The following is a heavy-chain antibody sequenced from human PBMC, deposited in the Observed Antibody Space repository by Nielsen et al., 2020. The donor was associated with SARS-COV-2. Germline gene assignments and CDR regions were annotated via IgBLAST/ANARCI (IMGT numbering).Heavy chain of an antibody. V-gene: IGHV3-21*01. Sequence: GGSLRLSCVASGFTFSDYTMNWVRQAPGKGLQWVSSISSRSSWIYYTDSVKGRFTISRDNANNSLFLQMNNLRDDDTAVYYCVRDVRSSGWYYFDYWGQGALVTVSS. J-gene: IGHJ4*02. D-gene: IGHD6-19*01. CDR2: ISSRSSWI. CDR1: GFTFSDYT. CDR3: VRDVRSSGWYYFDY.